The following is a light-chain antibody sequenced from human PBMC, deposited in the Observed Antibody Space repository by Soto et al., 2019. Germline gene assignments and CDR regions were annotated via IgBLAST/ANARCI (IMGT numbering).Light chain of an antibody. V-gene: IGLV1-44*01. J-gene: IGLJ1*01. CDR2: SNN. CDR1: SSNIGSNP. CDR3: AAWDDSLWV. Sequence: QSVLTQPPSASGTPGQRVTISCSGSSSNIGSNPVNWYQQLPGTAPKLLIYSNNQRPSGVPDRFSGSKSGTSASLAISGLQSEDEADYYCAAWDDSLWVFGTGTKVTVL.